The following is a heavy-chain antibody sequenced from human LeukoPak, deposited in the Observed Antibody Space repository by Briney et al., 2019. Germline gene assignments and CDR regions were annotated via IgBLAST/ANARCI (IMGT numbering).Heavy chain of an antibody. Sequence: GGSLRLSCAASGFTFTNYWMSWLRQAPGKGLEWVANIKQDGSEKYYVDSVKGRFTISRDNAKNSLYLQMNSLRAEDTAVYYCARDGQTITIFGVVIMDWFDPWGQGTLVTVSS. V-gene: IGHV3-7*01. D-gene: IGHD3-3*01. CDR3: ARDGQTITIFGVVIMDWFDP. CDR2: IKQDGSEK. CDR1: GFTFTNYW. J-gene: IGHJ5*02.